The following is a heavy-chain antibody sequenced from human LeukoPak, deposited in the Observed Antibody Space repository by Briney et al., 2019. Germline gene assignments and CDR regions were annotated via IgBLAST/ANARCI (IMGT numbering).Heavy chain of an antibody. CDR1: GYTFTSYD. D-gene: IGHD6-6*01. CDR3: AREYSSSSGNWFDP. CDR2: MNPNSGNT. J-gene: IGHJ5*02. V-gene: IGHV1-8*01. Sequence: ASVKVSCKASGYTFTSYDINWVRQATGQGLEWMGWMNPNSGNTGYAQKFQGRVTLTRNTSISTAYMELSSLRSEDTAVYYCAREYSSSSGNWFDPWGQGTLVTVSS.